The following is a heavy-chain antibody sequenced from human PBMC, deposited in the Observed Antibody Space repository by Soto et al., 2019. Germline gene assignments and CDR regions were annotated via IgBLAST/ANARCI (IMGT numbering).Heavy chain of an antibody. J-gene: IGHJ5*02. V-gene: IGHV1-3*01. CDR1: GYTFTSYA. D-gene: IGHD5-12*01. CDR2: INAGNGNT. Sequence: ASVKVSCKASGYTFTSYAMHWVRQAPGQRLEWMGWINAGNGNTKYSQKFQGRVTITRDTSASTAYMELSSLRSEDTAVYYCARAYSGYDGEFDPWGQGTLVTVSS. CDR3: ARAYSGYDGEFDP.